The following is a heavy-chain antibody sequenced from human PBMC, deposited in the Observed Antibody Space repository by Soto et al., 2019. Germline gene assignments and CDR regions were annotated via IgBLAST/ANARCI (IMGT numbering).Heavy chain of an antibody. CDR1: GSTFSSYA. V-gene: IGHV1-69*05. CDR2: INPIIGTE. Sequence: GASVKVSCKASGSTFSSYAISWVRQAPGGGLEWVGGINPIIGTENYAQKLQGRVTITTDASTSTAYMDLSTLRSDDTAVYFCARDPGAASFDFWAQGTLVTVSS. D-gene: IGHD2-15*01. J-gene: IGHJ4*02. CDR3: ARDPGAASFDF.